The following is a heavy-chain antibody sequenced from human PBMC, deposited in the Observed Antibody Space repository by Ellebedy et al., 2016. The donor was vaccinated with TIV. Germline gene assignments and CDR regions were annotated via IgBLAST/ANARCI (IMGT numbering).Heavy chain of an antibody. D-gene: IGHD6-13*01. CDR1: GYTFTGYY. CDR3: ARGKYGIAAAGTRGYYWFDP. Sequence: ASVKVSCKASGYTFTGYYMHWVRQAPGQGLEWMGWINPNSGGTTYAQKFQGWVTMTRDTSISTAYMELSRLRSDDTAVYYCARGKYGIAAAGTRGYYWFDPWGQGTLVTVSS. J-gene: IGHJ5*02. CDR2: INPNSGGT. V-gene: IGHV1-2*04.